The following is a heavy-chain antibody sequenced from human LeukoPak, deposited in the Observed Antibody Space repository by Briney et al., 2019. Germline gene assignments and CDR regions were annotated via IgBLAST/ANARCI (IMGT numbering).Heavy chain of an antibody. CDR2: INWNGGTI. CDR3: ARAADYGSGSYSDYYYYYMDV. V-gene: IGHV3-20*01. J-gene: IGHJ6*03. CDR1: GFIFDDYG. D-gene: IGHD3-10*01. Sequence: GGSLRLSCAASGFIFDDYGMNWVRQAPGKGLEWVSGINWNGGTIGHAGSVKGRFTISRDNAKNSLYLQMNSLRAEDTALYHCARAADYGSGSYSDYYYYYMDVWGKGTTVTISS.